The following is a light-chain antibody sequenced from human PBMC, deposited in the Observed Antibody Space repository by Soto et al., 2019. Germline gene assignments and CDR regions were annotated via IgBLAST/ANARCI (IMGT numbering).Light chain of an antibody. CDR2: GAS. J-gene: IGKJ2*01. Sequence: EIVLTQSPGTLTLSPGERATLSCRASQSVSSSFLAWYQQKPGQAPRLLIYGASSRATGIPDRFSGSGSGTDFTLTISRLEPEYFAVYYCQQYGVSPYTFGQGTTLEIK. CDR1: QSVSSSF. CDR3: QQYGVSPYT. V-gene: IGKV3-20*01.